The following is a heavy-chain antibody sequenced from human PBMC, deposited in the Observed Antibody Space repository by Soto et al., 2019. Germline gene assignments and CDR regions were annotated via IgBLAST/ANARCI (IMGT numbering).Heavy chain of an antibody. V-gene: IGHV3-15*01. Sequence: PGGSLRLSCAASGFTFSDAWMSWVRQAPGKGLDWVGRIKSKSDGGTTEYAAPVRGRFTISRDDSKNTLYLQMNSLKTEDTAVYYCVKAVYLLDFDYWGQGTLVTVSS. CDR2: IKSKSDGGTT. CDR1: GFTFSDAW. J-gene: IGHJ4*02. CDR3: VKAVYLLDFDY. D-gene: IGHD1-20*01.